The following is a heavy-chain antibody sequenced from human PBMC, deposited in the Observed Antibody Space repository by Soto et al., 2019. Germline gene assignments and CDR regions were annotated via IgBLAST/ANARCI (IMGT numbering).Heavy chain of an antibody. D-gene: IGHD2-2*01. CDR2: LKQDGSEK. V-gene: IGHV3-7*04. CDR1: AFTFRNYW. CDR3: ARDSSSTSGAIDY. Sequence: EVQLVESGGGLVQPGGSLRLSCAASAFTFRNYWMSWVRQAPGKGMECVAKLKQDGSEKYYVDSVKGRFTISRDNAKNSGYLQMNSLTVEDTAMYYCARDSSSTSGAIDYWGQGNLVTVSS. J-gene: IGHJ4*02.